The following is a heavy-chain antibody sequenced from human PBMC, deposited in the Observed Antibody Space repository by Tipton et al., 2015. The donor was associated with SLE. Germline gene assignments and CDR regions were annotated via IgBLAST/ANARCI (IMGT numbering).Heavy chain of an antibody. J-gene: IGHJ4*02. D-gene: IGHD7-27*01. CDR2: IYYSGST. CDR1: GGSISSGGYY. V-gene: IGHV4-31*03. CDR3: ARGRTGFDY. Sequence: GLVKPSETLSLTCTVSGGSISSGGYYWSWIRQHPGKGLEWIGYIYYSGSTYYNPSLRSRVAISLDTSKNQFSLKMTSVTAADTAVYYCARGRTGFDYWGQGTLVTVSS.